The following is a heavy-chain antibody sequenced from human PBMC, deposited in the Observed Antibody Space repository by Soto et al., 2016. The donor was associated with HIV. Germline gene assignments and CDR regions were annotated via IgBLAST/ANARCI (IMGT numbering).Heavy chain of an antibody. CDR1: GYSISSGYY. CDR3: ARGAVEMATIGSAT. D-gene: IGHD5-12*01. CDR2: IYHSGST. V-gene: IGHV4-38-2*01. Sequence: QVQLQELGPGLVKPSETLSLICGVSGYSISSGYYWGWIRQPPGKGLEWIGSIYHSGSTYYNPSLKSRVTISVDTSRNQFSLKLSSVTATDTAVYYCARGAVEMATIGSATWGQGPWSTVSS. J-gene: IGHJ1*01.